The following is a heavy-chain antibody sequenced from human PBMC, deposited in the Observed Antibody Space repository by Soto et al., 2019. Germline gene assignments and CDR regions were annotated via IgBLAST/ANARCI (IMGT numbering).Heavy chain of an antibody. D-gene: IGHD6-19*01. CDR1: GFTFSSYG. Sequence: QVQLVESGGGVVQPGRSLRLSCAASGFTFSSYGMHWVRQAPGKGLEWVAVIWYDGSNKYYADSVKGRFTISRDNSKNTLYLQMNSLRAEDTAVYYCARDRGSGWYYFVYWGQGTLVTVSS. J-gene: IGHJ4*02. CDR2: IWYDGSNK. V-gene: IGHV3-33*01. CDR3: ARDRGSGWYYFVY.